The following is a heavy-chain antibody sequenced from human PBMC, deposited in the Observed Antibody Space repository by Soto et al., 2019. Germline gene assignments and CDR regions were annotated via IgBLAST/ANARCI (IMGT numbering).Heavy chain of an antibody. Sequence: EVQLVESGGGLVQPGGSLRLSCAASGFTFSSYDMHWVRQATGKGLEWVSGIGTAGDTYYPGSVKGRFTISRENAKNSLYLQMNSLRAGDTAVYDCARFYRFNWYFDLWGRGTLVTVSS. J-gene: IGHJ2*01. V-gene: IGHV3-13*01. CDR1: GFTFSSYD. CDR2: IGTAGDT. D-gene: IGHD3-16*02. CDR3: ARFYRFNWYFDL.